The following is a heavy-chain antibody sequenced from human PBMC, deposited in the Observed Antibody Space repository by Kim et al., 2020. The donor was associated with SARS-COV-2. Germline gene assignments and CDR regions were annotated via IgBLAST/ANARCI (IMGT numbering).Heavy chain of an antibody. Sequence: GGSLRLSCAASGFTFSSYSMNWVRQAPGKGLEWVSSISSSSSYIYYADSVKGRFTISRDNAKNSLYLQMNCLRAEDTAVYYCASGATRVGATSDYWGQGTLVTVSS. CDR3: ASGATRVGATSDY. CDR1: GFTFSSYS. D-gene: IGHD1-26*01. J-gene: IGHJ4*02. CDR2: ISSSSSYI. V-gene: IGHV3-21*01.